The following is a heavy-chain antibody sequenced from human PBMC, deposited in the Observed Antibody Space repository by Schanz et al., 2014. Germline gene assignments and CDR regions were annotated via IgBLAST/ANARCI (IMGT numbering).Heavy chain of an antibody. CDR3: ARGGAYRSPSPVFYFDY. CDR1: GYTFTTYY. V-gene: IGHV1-46*01. Sequence: QVQVVQSGAEVRKPGASVRVSCKASGYTFTTYYIHWVRQAPGQGLEWMGIINPSGVSTSSAQEFQGRVTMTRDTSTSTLQMELSSLRSEDTAVYYCARGGAYRSPSPVFYFDYWGQGTLVTVSS. J-gene: IGHJ4*02. CDR2: INPSGVST. D-gene: IGHD6-6*01.